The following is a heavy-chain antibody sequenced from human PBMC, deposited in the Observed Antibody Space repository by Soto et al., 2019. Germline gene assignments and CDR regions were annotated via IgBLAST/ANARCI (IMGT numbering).Heavy chain of an antibody. D-gene: IGHD2-2*02. CDR2: IYNSGGT. Sequence: QVQLQESGPGLVKPSETLSLICTVSGDSISSFHWSWIRQPPGKGLEWIGYIYNSGGTNYNPSLKSRVTISVDTSKNQFSLKLSSVTAADTAVYYCARRAYSMDVWGHGTTVTVSS. CDR3: ARRAYSMDV. V-gene: IGHV4-59*08. CDR1: GDSISSFH. J-gene: IGHJ6*02.